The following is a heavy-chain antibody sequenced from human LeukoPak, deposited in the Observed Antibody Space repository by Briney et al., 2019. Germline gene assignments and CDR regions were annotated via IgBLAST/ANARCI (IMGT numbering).Heavy chain of an antibody. Sequence: GGSLRLSCAAPGFTFSSNNMSWVRQAPGKGLEWVSVSYSGGSSYYSDSVKGRFTISRDNAKNSLYLQMNSLRAEDTAVYYCARDLYRIVVVPHYFDYWGQGTLVTVSS. D-gene: IGHD3-22*01. CDR2: SYSGGSS. V-gene: IGHV3-53*01. J-gene: IGHJ4*02. CDR1: GFTFSSNN. CDR3: ARDLYRIVVVPHYFDY.